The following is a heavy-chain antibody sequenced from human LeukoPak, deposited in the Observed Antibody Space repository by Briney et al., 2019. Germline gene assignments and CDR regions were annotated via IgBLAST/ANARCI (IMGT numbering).Heavy chain of an antibody. Sequence: GGSLRLSCAASGFTFSNYAMSWVRQAPGEGLEWVSVFGSGGTSYYADSVEGRFTMSRDNSKNTLYLQMNSLRAEDTAVYYCAKAGPDYFDSWGQGTLVTVSS. CDR2: FGSGGTS. J-gene: IGHJ4*02. CDR1: GFTFSNYA. CDR3: AKAGPDYFDS. V-gene: IGHV3-23*01.